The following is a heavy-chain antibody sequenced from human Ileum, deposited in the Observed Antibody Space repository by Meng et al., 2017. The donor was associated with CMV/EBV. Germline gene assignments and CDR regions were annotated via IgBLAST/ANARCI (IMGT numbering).Heavy chain of an antibody. V-gene: IGHV3-7*01. CDR2: IKEDGSEM. D-gene: IGHD6-13*01. CDR1: GFTFSNYY. CDR3: ARDGRHSGSFYYWFDP. J-gene: IGHJ5*02. Sequence: GSVKVSCAASGFTFSNYYMTWARQVPGKGLEWVANIKEDGSEMRYVDSVKARFTISRDNAQNSLYLHMNSLRVEDTAVYYCARDGRHSGSFYYWFDPWGQGPLVTVSS.